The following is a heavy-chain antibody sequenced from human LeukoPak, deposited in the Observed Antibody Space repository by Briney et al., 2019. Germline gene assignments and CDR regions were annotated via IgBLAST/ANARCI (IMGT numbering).Heavy chain of an antibody. CDR1: GGSISSSSYY. CDR2: IYYGGST. D-gene: IGHD2-15*01. CDR3: ARPRILSPTSHVYGKDV. Sequence: SETLSLTCTVSGGSISSSSYYWGWIRQPPGKGLEWLGNIYYGGSTYYNPSLKTRVTIFVDTSKNQFSLKLSSVTAADTAVYYCARPRILSPTSHVYGKDVWGQGTPVTVSS. J-gene: IGHJ6*02. V-gene: IGHV4-39*01.